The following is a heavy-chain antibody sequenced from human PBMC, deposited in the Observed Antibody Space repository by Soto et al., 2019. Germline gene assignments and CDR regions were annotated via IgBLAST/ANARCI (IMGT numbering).Heavy chain of an antibody. J-gene: IGHJ5*02. Sequence: GESLKISCATSGFTLSDHYMDWVRQAPGKGLEWVGRTRNKPKSYTTHYAASVKGRFTISRDDSKSIAYLQMNSLKTEDTAVYYCSTNYYDSSGYDNWFDPWGQGTLVTVSS. CDR1: GFTLSDHY. D-gene: IGHD3-22*01. CDR2: TRNKPKSYTT. V-gene: IGHV3-72*01. CDR3: STNYYDSSGYDNWFDP.